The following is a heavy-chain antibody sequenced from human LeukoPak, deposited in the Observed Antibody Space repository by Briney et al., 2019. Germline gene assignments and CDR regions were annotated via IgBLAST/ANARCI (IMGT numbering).Heavy chain of an antibody. CDR3: ARGVDILAAFDI. Sequence: SETLSLTCTVSGGSISSYYWSWIRQPPGKGLEWIGYIYYSGSTNYNPSLKSRVTISVDTSKNQFSLKLSSVTAADTAVYYCARGVDILAAFDIWGQGTMVTVSS. V-gene: IGHV4-59*01. CDR2: IYYSGST. D-gene: IGHD3-9*01. CDR1: GGSISSYY. J-gene: IGHJ3*02.